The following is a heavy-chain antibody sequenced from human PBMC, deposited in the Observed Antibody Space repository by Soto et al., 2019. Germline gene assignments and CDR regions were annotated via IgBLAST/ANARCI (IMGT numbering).Heavy chain of an antibody. V-gene: IGHV3-23*01. CDR2: MSGSGDFT. CDR1: GFPFRSYA. D-gene: IGHD6-25*01. J-gene: IGHJ4*02. Sequence: EVQLLESGGGLVQPGGSLRLSCVASGFPFRSYAMNWVRQVPGKGLEWVSGMSGSGDFTYYAGSVKGRCTISRDNSKNTLYLQMSSLRAEDTAIYYCAKDFSSGRYYFDYWGQGTRVTVSS. CDR3: AKDFSSGRYYFDY.